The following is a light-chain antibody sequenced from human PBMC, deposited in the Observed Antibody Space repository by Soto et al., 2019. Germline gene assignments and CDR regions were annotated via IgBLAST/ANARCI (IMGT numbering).Light chain of an antibody. CDR3: QQANSLPIT. V-gene: IGKV1D-12*01. Sequence: DIQVTQSPSSVSASVGDRVTITCRASQVISSWLAWYQQKPGKAPKLLISAATSWQNGVPSMFSGSGSGTDFTLTISDLQPEDFATYFCQQANSLPITFGGGTKVEI. J-gene: IGKJ4*01. CDR2: AAT. CDR1: QVISSW.